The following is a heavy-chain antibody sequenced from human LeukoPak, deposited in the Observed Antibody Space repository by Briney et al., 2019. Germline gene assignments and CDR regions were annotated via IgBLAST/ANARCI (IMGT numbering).Heavy chain of an antibody. CDR3: ARAGTTMVREVIILDY. CDR2: IIPIFGTA. D-gene: IGHD3-10*01. CDR1: GGTFSSYA. V-gene: IGHV1-69*13. Sequence: VASVKVSCKASGGTFSSYAISWVRQAPGQGLEWMGGIIPIFGTANYAQKFQGRVTITADESTSTAYMELSSLRSEDTAVYYCARAGTTMVREVIILDYWGQGTLVTVSS. J-gene: IGHJ4*02.